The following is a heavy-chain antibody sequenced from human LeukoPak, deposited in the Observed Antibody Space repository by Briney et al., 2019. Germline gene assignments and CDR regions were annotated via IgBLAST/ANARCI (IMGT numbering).Heavy chain of an antibody. D-gene: IGHD3-9*01. CDR3: ARDSRRASGYDILTGYYYYYYYMDV. CDR2: IIWNGGST. V-gene: IGHV3-20*04. Sequence: GGSLRLSCAASGFTFDDYGMSWVRHAPGRGLEWVSGIIWNGGSTGYADSVKGRFTISRDNAKNSLYLQMNSLRAEDTALYYCARDSRRASGYDILTGYYYYYYYMDVWGKGTTVTVSS. CDR1: GFTFDDYG. J-gene: IGHJ6*03.